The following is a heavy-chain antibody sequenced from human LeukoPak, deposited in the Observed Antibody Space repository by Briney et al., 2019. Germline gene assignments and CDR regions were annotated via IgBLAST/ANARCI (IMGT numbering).Heavy chain of an antibody. CDR2: ISGDSGNT. CDR1: GYTFRNYG. J-gene: IGHJ6*03. D-gene: IGHD2-21*01. CDR3: ARDGNCFYYMDV. V-gene: IGHV1-18*01. Sequence: GASVKVSCKASGYTFRNYGINWVRQAPGQGLEWMGWISGDSGNTNYAQKVQGRVTMTRDTSTSTAYMELRSLRSDDTAVYYCARDGNCFYYMDVWGKGTTVTVSS.